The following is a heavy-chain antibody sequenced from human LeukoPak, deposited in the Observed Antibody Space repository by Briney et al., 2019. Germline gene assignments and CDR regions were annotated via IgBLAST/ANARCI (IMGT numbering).Heavy chain of an antibody. J-gene: IGHJ4*02. D-gene: IGHD3-10*01. CDR3: ARVSEDYYGSGSYYLHDY. Sequence: KSSETLSLTCTVSGGSISSSSYYWGWIRQPPGKGLEWIGSIYYSGSTYYNPSLKSRVTISVDTSKNQFSLKLSSVTAADTAVYYCARVSEDYYGSGSYYLHDYWGQGTLVTVSS. CDR1: GGSISSSSYY. V-gene: IGHV4-39*07. CDR2: IYYSGST.